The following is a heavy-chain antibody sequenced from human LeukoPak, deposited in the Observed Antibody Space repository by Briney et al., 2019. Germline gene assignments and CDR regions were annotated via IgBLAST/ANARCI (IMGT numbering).Heavy chain of an antibody. CDR2: IYYSGST. J-gene: IGHJ4*02. CDR3: ALTSGNTWRIAVAGSGFDY. CDR1: GGSVSSGSYY. Sequence: TSETLSLTCTVSGGSVSSGSYYWSWIRQPPGKGLEWIGYIYYSGSTNYNPSLKSRVTISVDTSKNQFSLKLSSVTAADTAVYYCALTSGNTWRIAVAGSGFDYWGQGTLVTVSS. V-gene: IGHV4-61*01. D-gene: IGHD6-19*01.